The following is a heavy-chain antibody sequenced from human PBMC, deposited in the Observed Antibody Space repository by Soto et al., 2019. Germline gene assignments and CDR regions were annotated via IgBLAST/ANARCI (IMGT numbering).Heavy chain of an antibody. CDR2: ISGYNDNT. V-gene: IGHV1-18*01. J-gene: IGHJ4*02. Sequence: QVQLVQSGAEVKKPGASVKVSCKASGYTFTSYGISWVRQAPGQGLEWMGWISGYNDNTNYAQKLQGRGTMTTDTSTSTAYMELRSLRSDDTAVYYCARTAFMVGVTDIDYWGQGTMVTVSS. CDR1: GYTFTSYG. D-gene: IGHD1-26*01. CDR3: ARTAFMVGVTDIDY.